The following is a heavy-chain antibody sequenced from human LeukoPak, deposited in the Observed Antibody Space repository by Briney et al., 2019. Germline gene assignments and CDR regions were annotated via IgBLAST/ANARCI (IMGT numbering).Heavy chain of an antibody. CDR1: GYTFTRYG. CDR3: ARDLRRDDSSSYYYIGWFDL. V-gene: IGHV1-18*01. J-gene: IGHJ5*01. Sequence: GASVKVSCKASGYTFTRYGISWVRQAPGQGLEWRGWISDYNGNTNYAQKLQGRVTMTTDTSTSTAYLELRSLRSDDTAVYYCARDLRRDDSSSYYYIGWFDLWGQGTLVTVSS. CDR2: ISDYNGNT. D-gene: IGHD3-22*01.